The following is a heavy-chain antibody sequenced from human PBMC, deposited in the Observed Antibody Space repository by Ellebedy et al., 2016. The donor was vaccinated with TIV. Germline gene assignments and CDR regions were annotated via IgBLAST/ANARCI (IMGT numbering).Heavy chain of an antibody. Sequence: AASVKVSCKASGYTFTSYGISWVRQAPGQGLEWMGWISAYNGNTNYAQKLQGRVTMTTDTSTSPAYMELRSLRSDDTAVYYCARDWVGGSGWYIVNPYYFDYWGQGTLVTVSS. J-gene: IGHJ4*02. D-gene: IGHD6-19*01. CDR1: GYTFTSYG. V-gene: IGHV1-18*04. CDR2: ISAYNGNT. CDR3: ARDWVGGSGWYIVNPYYFDY.